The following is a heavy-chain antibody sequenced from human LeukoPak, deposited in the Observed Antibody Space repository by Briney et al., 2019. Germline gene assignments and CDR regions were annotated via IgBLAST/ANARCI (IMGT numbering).Heavy chain of an antibody. CDR2: IWYDGTNT. CDR3: AKHSYDSSGYYSIDY. Sequence: GGSLRLSCAASGFTFSSYGMHWVRQAPGKGLEWVAVIWYDGTNTYYADSVRGRFTISRDNSKNTLYLQMNSLRAEDTAVYYCAKHSYDSSGYYSIDYWGQGTLVTVFS. V-gene: IGHV3-33*06. CDR1: GFTFSSYG. J-gene: IGHJ4*02. D-gene: IGHD3-22*01.